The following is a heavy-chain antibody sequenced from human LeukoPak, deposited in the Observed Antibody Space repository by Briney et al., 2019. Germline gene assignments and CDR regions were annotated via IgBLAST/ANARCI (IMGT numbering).Heavy chain of an antibody. V-gene: IGHV4-61*01. CDR3: ARDYSRDYDSSGYLYYLDY. J-gene: IGHJ4*02. Sequence: PSETLSLTCTVSGDSVSSGYYYWSWIRQPPGKGLEWNVNIYYSGRTNYNPSLKSRVTISVDTSKNRFSLKLSSVTAADTAVYYCARDYSRDYDSSGYLYYLDYWGQGILVTVSS. CDR2: IYYSGRT. CDR1: GDSVSSGYYY. D-gene: IGHD3-22*01.